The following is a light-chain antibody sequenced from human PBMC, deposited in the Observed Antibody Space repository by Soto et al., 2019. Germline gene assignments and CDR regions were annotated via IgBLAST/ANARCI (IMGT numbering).Light chain of an antibody. Sequence: DIQMTQFPSSVSASVGQRVTITCRASQSISSYLNWYQQKPGKAPKLLIYAASSLQSGVPSRFSGSESGTDFTLTISSLQPEDFATYYCQQSYSSPLTFGGGTKVEIK. CDR2: AAS. V-gene: IGKV1-39*01. CDR1: QSISSY. J-gene: IGKJ4*01. CDR3: QQSYSSPLT.